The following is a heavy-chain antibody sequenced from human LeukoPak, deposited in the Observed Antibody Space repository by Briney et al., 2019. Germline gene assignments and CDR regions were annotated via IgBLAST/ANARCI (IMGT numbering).Heavy chain of an antibody. D-gene: IGHD3-22*01. Sequence: GGSLRLSCAASGFTFSAYWMHWVRQAPGKGLVWVSHINSDGSSTSYADSVKGRFTISRDNSKNTLYLQMNSLRAEDTAVYYCAKEEYYYDSSGYYYDRRSFDYWGQGTLVTVSS. CDR1: GFTFSAYW. V-gene: IGHV3-74*01. CDR2: INSDGSST. CDR3: AKEEYYYDSSGYYYDRRSFDY. J-gene: IGHJ4*02.